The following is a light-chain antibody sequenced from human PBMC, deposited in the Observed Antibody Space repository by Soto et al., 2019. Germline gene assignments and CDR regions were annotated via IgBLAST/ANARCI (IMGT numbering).Light chain of an antibody. CDR2: EVN. J-gene: IGLJ1*01. Sequence: QSALTQPASLSGSPGQSITISCTGTSSDIGAYDYVSWFQQHPGKTPKLMISEVNNRPSGVSNRFSGSKSGNTAYLTISGLQVEDEAEYYCSSYTSSSTLYIFVTRTKVTVL. CDR1: SSDIGAYDY. V-gene: IGLV2-14*01. CDR3: SSYTSSSTLYI.